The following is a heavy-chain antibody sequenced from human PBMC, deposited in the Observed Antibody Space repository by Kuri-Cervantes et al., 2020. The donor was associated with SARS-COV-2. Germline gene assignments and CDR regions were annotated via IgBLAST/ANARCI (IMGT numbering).Heavy chain of an antibody. J-gene: IGHJ4*02. CDR2: INHSGRT. V-gene: IGHV4-34*01. Sequence: ESLKISCAASGFTVSSNYMSWVRQSPGKGLEWIGEINHSGRTKYNPTLKSRVTISVDTSKNQFALKLSSVTAADTAVYYCARGYSAITMIVVVMTPVSYYLDYWGQGTLVTVSS. D-gene: IGHD3-22*01. CDR1: GFTVSSNY. CDR3: ARGYSAITMIVVVMTPVSYYLDY.